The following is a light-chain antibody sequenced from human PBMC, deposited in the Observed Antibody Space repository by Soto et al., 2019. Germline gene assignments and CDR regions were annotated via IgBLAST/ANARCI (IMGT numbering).Light chain of an antibody. J-gene: IGKJ2*01. CDR2: DAS. CDR1: QSIDNW. V-gene: IGKV1-5*01. Sequence: DIQMTQSPSPLSASIGDRVTITCRASQSIDNWLAWYQQKPGKAPQLLIYDASRVKTGVPSRFTASGSGTEFTLTINTLQADDSATYFCLHYNGYPYTFRPGTKVEIK. CDR3: LHYNGYPYT.